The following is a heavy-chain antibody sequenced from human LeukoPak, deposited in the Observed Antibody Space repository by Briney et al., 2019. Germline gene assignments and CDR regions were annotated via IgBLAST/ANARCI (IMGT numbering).Heavy chain of an antibody. CDR3: ATSQELPDYYYGMDV. CDR1: GYTLTELP. J-gene: IGHJ6*02. D-gene: IGHD1-26*01. Sequence: ASVKVSCKVSGYTLTELPMHWVRQAPGKGLEWMGGFDPEDGETIYAQKFQGRVTMTEDTSTDTAYMELSSLRSEDTAVYYCATSQELPDYYYGMDVWGQGTTVTVSS. V-gene: IGHV1-24*01. CDR2: FDPEDGET.